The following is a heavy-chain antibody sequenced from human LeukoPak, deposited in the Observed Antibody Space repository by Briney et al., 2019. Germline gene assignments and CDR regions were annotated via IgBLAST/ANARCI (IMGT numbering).Heavy chain of an antibody. V-gene: IGHV4-34*01. J-gene: IGHJ3*01. Sequence: SETLSLTCAVYGGSFNDYYWSWTRQSPGTGLEWIGEIHHSGSTNYNSSLESRVTMSIDTSNNQFSLKLTSVTAADTAVYYCASNKYPVQAFDVWGQGTMVTVFS. CDR3: ASNKYPVQAFDV. CDR1: GGSFNDYY. CDR2: IHHSGST. D-gene: IGHD2-2*02.